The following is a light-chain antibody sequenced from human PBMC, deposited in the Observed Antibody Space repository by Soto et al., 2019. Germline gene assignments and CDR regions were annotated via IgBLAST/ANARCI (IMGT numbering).Light chain of an antibody. J-gene: IGLJ2*01. CDR2: RNN. Sequence: QSVLTQPPSASGTPGQRVTISCSGSSSNIGSNYVYWYQQLPGTAPKLLIYRNNQRPSGVPDRFSGSKSGTSASLAISGLRSGDEGDYYCAAWEDSLRVVVFGGGTKLTVL. CDR1: SSNIGSNY. V-gene: IGLV1-47*01. CDR3: AAWEDSLRVVV.